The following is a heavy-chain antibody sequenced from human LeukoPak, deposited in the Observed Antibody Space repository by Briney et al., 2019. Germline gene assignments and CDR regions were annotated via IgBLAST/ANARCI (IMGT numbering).Heavy chain of an antibody. CDR1: GYSFATNW. CDR2: IYPSDSDT. D-gene: IGHD5-12*01. J-gene: IGHJ4*02. V-gene: IGHV5-51*01. Sequence: GESLKISCKASGYSFATNWIGWVRQMPGKGLEWMGIIYPSDSDTRISPSFQGQVTISADKSISTAYLQWSGLKASDTAMYYCARVWYSGYEFDYWGQGTLVTVSS. CDR3: ARVWYSGYEFDY.